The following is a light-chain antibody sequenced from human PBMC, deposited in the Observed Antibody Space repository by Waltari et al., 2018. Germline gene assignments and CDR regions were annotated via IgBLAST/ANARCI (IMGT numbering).Light chain of an antibody. CDR1: RSDVGGYTH. CDR2: DVS. CDR3: SSYTSSSTPLV. Sequence: QSALTQPASVSGSPGQSLTISCTGPRSDVGGYTHVSWYQQHPGKAPKLMIYDVSNRPSGVSNRFSGSKSGDTASLTISGLQAEDEADYYCSSYTSSSTPLVFGTGTKVTVL. V-gene: IGLV2-14*03. J-gene: IGLJ1*01.